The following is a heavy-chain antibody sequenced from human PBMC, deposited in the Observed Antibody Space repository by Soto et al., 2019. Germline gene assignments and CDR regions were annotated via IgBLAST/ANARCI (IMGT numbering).Heavy chain of an antibody. CDR2: VFHTGFT. CDR1: GGSVSGSYYY. V-gene: IGHV4-39*01. CDR3: ATSQKGYNWNYFDH. Sequence: TLSLTCAVSGGSVSGSYYYWAWLRQSPGKGPEWIGSVFHTGFTSYNPSLESRVSVSVDTSKSQFSLKLSAVTASDTAVYYCATSQKGYNWNYFDHWGQGALVTVSS. J-gene: IGHJ4*02. D-gene: IGHD1-1*01.